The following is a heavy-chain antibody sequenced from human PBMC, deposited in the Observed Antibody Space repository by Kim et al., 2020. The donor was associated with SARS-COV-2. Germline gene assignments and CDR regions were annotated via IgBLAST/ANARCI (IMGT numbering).Heavy chain of an antibody. Sequence: GGSLRLSCAASQFTFANYPLTWVRQAPGKGLEWVSTISGSGGSTYYADSVRGRFTVSRDNSKNTLYLEMNSLRAGDTAVYYCAKPLIQSKVIVALTQHFFDYWGQEGTVVTVSS. V-gene: IGHV3-23*01. CDR1: QFTFANYP. CDR2: ISGSGGST. J-gene: IGHJ4*02. CDR3: AKPLIQSKVIVALTQHFFDY. D-gene: IGHD3-22*01.